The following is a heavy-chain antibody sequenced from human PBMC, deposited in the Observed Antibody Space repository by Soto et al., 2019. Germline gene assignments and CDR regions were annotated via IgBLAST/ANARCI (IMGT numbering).Heavy chain of an antibody. J-gene: IGHJ6*02. CDR2: IYYSGST. D-gene: IGHD3-10*01. CDR3: AARITMVRGVIINYYGMDV. Sequence: DLEWIGYIYYSGSTYYNPSLKSRVTISVDTSKNQFSLKLSSVTAADTAVYYCAARITMVRGVIINYYGMDVWGQGTTVTVSS. V-gene: IGHV4-31*02.